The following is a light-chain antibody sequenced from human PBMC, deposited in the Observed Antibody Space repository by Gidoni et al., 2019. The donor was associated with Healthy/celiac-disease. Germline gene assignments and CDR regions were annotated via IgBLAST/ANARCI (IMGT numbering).Light chain of an antibody. Sequence: TISCRASQSVSSNLAWYQQKPGQAPRLLIYGASTRATGIPARFSGSGSGTEFTLTISSLQSEDFAVYYCQQYNNWPPWTFGQGTKVEIK. CDR3: QQYNNWPPWT. CDR1: QSVSSN. V-gene: IGKV3-15*01. J-gene: IGKJ1*01. CDR2: GAS.